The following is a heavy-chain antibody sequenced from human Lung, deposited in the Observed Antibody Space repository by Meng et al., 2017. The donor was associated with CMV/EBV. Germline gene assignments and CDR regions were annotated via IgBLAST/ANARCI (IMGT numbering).Heavy chain of an antibody. J-gene: IGHJ4*02. Sequence: VQVVESGGGLVKAGGSLRLSCTGSGSGFIFSNLWINWVRQAPGKGLEWVGRIKSKFDGETTDYAAPVKGRFTISRDDSRNTLYLYMNSLKTEDTAVYYCTTDRPRSGGKTHDYWGQGTLVTVSS. CDR3: TTDRPRSGGKTHDY. D-gene: IGHD4-23*01. CDR1: GSGFIFSNLW. V-gene: IGHV3-15*01. CDR2: IKSKFDGETT.